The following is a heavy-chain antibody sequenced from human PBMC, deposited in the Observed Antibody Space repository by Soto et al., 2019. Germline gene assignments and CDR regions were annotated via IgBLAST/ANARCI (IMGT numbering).Heavy chain of an antibody. D-gene: IGHD4-17*01. V-gene: IGHV3-21*01. CDR3: ARDPTGDDYGDY. Sequence: GGSLRLSCAASGFTFRTFGMNWVRQAPGKGLKWVSFISGSGSNIYYADSVKGRFTISRDNARNSLFLQMNSLRDEDTAVYYCARDPTGDDYGDYWGQGTLVTVSS. CDR2: ISGSGSNI. J-gene: IGHJ4*02. CDR1: GFTFRTFG.